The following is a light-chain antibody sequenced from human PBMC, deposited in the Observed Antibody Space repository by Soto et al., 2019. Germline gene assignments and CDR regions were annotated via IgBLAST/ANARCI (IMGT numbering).Light chain of an antibody. CDR1: QSVSSY. V-gene: IGKV3-11*01. J-gene: IGKJ5*01. Sequence: EIVLTQSPDTLSLSPGERATLSCRASQSVSSYLAWYQQKPGQAPRLLIYDASNRATGIPARFSGGGSGTDFTLTISSLEPEDFAVYYCQQRSNWPITFGQGTRLEIK. CDR2: DAS. CDR3: QQRSNWPIT.